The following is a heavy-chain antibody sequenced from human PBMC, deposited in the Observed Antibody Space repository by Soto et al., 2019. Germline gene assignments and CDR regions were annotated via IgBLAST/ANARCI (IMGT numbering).Heavy chain of an antibody. CDR2: ISSSGSTI. J-gene: IGHJ5*02. D-gene: IGHD1-1*01. CDR1: GFTFSDYY. Sequence: PGGSLRLSCAASGFTFSDYYMSWIRQAPGKGLEWVSYISSSGSTIYYADSVKGRFTISRDNAKNSLYLQMNSLRAEDTAVYYCARSRNPHTYNWFDPWGQGTLVTVSS. CDR3: ARSRNPHTYNWFDP. V-gene: IGHV3-11*01.